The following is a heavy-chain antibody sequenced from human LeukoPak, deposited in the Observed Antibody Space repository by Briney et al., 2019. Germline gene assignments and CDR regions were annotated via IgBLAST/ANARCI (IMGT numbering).Heavy chain of an antibody. V-gene: IGHV1-69*06. CDR1: GGTFSSYA. CDR3: ARGCSSTSCYFNNAFDI. D-gene: IGHD2-2*01. J-gene: IGHJ3*02. CDR2: IIPIFGTA. Sequence: SVKVSCKASGGTFSSYAISWVRQAPGQGLEWMGGIIPIFGTANYAQKFQGRVTITADKSTSTAYMELSSLRSEDTAVYYCARGCSSTSCYFNNAFDIWGQGTMVTVSS.